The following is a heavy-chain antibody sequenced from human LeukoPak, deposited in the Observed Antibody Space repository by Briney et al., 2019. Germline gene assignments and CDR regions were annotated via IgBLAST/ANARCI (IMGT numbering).Heavy chain of an antibody. CDR3: AKEGRSLQTY. Sequence: GGSLRLSCAASGFICSSNWMSWVRLAPGKGLEWVANIKEDGTETYYVDSVKGRFTISRDNAKNSLYLQMNSLRVEDTAVYYCAKEGRSLQTYWGQGTLVTVSS. CDR2: IKEDGTET. J-gene: IGHJ4*02. V-gene: IGHV3-7*03. CDR1: GFICSSNW. D-gene: IGHD5-24*01.